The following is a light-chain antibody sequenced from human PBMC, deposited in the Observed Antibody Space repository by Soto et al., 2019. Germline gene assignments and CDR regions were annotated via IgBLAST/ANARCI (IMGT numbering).Light chain of an antibody. V-gene: IGLV2-8*01. Sequence: QSALTQSPSASGSPGQSVTISCTGTSSDVGSYNFVSWYQQHPGKAPKLMIYEVSKRLSGVPDRFSGSTSGNTASLTVSGLQAEDEADYYCSSYAGSNNLLFGGGTKVAVL. CDR1: SSDVGSYNF. CDR3: SSYAGSNNLL. CDR2: EVS. J-gene: IGLJ2*01.